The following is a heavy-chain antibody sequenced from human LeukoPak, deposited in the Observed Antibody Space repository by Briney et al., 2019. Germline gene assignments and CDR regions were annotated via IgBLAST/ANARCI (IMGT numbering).Heavy chain of an antibody. CDR3: AKSSARYYYDSSGYVDY. Sequence: GGSLRLSGAASGFTFSSYAMSWVRQAPGKGLEWVSAISGSGGSTYYADSVKGRFTISRDNSKNTLYLQMNSLRAEDTAVYYCAKSSARYYYDSSGYVDYWGQGTLVTVSS. CDR1: GFTFSSYA. CDR2: ISGSGGST. J-gene: IGHJ4*02. D-gene: IGHD3-22*01. V-gene: IGHV3-23*01.